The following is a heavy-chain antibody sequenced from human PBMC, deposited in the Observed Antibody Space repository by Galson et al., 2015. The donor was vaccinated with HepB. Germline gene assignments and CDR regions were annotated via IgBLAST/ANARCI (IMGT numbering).Heavy chain of an antibody. V-gene: IGHV4-59*08. D-gene: IGHD5-24*01. J-gene: IGHJ4*02. CDR1: GGSISTYY. CDR3: ARLHSAPII. Sequence: QVQLQESGPGLVKPSETLSLTCTVSGGSISTYYWSWIRQPPGKGLEWIGYIYNSGSTNYNPSLKSRVTISVDTSKNQFSLKPSSVTAADTAVYYCARLHSAPIIWGQGTLVTVSS. CDR2: IYNSGST.